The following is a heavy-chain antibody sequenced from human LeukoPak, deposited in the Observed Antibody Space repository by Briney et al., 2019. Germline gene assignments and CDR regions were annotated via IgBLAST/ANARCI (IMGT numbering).Heavy chain of an antibody. CDR1: GFTFSSYG. Sequence: GGSLRLSCAASGFTFSSYGMHWVRQAPGKGLEWVAFIRYDGSNKYYADSVKGRFTISRDNSKNTLYLQMNSLRAEDTAVYYCARAGFNWNDAYYFDYWGQGTLVTVSS. J-gene: IGHJ4*02. CDR3: ARAGFNWNDAYYFDY. CDR2: IRYDGSNK. V-gene: IGHV3-30*02. D-gene: IGHD1-1*01.